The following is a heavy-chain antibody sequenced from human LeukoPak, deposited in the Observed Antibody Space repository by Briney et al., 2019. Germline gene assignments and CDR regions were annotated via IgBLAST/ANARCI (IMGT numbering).Heavy chain of an antibody. J-gene: IGHJ3*02. CDR1: GGSISSSSYY. D-gene: IGHD6-13*01. V-gene: IGHV4-39*07. CDR2: IYYSGST. Sequence: SETLSLTCTVSGGSISSSSYYWGWIRQPPGKGLEWIGSIYYSGSTYYNPSLKSRVTRLIDTSKNQFSLKLSSVTAADTAVYYCARHSAHSSTNDAFDIWGQGTMVTVSS. CDR3: ARHSAHSSTNDAFDI.